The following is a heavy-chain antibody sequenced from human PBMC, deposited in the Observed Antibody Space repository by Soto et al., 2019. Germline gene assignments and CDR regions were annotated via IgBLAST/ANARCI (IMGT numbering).Heavy chain of an antibody. CDR1: GFTFSSYW. Sequence: VQLVASGGGLVQTGGSLRLSCAASGFTFSSYWMNWFRQGPGKGVVWVSRVNSDGSSTSYADPVRGRFAISTDNAKNTLYLHMSSLRVEDTALYYCVCFECGRTAVATDKEAIGYWGQGTLVTVSS. J-gene: IGHJ4*02. CDR2: VNSDGSST. CDR3: VCFECGRTAVATDKEAIGY. V-gene: IGHV3-74*01. D-gene: IGHD2-21*02.